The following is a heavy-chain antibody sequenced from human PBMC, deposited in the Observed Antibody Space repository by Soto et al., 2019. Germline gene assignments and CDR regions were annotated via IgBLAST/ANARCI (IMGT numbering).Heavy chain of an antibody. V-gene: IGHV4-39*01. CDR2: IYYRGNA. CDR3: ARLEGLATISHYFDF. D-gene: IGHD3-9*01. CDR1: DDSLNGDKYY. J-gene: IGHJ4*02. Sequence: PSETLSLTCSVSDDSLNGDKYYWGWIRQPPGKGLEWIGSIYYRGNAYYNPSLQTRVTLSLDKSKSQFSLKLNSVTAADSAVYFCARLEGLATISHYFDFWGPGALVTVSS.